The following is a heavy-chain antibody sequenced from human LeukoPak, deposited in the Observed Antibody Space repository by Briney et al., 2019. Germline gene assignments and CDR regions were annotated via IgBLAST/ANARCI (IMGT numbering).Heavy chain of an antibody. V-gene: IGHV4-31*03. Sequence: SQTLSLTCTVSGGSISSGDYYWSWIRQEPGKGLEWIGYISYSGSTYYNPSLKSRVTISVDTSQNQVSLRLNSVTAADTAVYYCARASSMATILSNWGQGTLVTVSS. CDR1: GGSISSGDYY. J-gene: IGHJ4*02. D-gene: IGHD5-24*01. CDR2: ISYSGST. CDR3: ARASSMATILSN.